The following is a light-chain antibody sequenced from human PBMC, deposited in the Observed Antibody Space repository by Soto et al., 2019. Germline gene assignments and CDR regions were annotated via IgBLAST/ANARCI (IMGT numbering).Light chain of an antibody. V-gene: IGKV1-39*01. CDR2: AAS. CDR3: KKSYSTPIT. Sequence: DIQMTQSPSSLSASVGDRVTITCRASQIISSYLNWYQQKPGKAPKLLIYAASSLQSGVPSRFSGSGSGTDFTPTISSLQPEAFATYYCKKSYSTPITFGHGTRLEIK. J-gene: IGKJ5*01. CDR1: QIISSY.